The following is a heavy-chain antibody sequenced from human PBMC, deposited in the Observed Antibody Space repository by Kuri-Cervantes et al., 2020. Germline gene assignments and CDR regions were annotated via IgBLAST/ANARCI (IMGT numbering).Heavy chain of an antibody. J-gene: IGHJ4*02. CDR2: IYSGGST. V-gene: IGHV3-53*01. CDR1: GFTVSSNY. D-gene: IGHD3-9*01. Sequence: GESLKISCAASGFTVSSNYMSWVRQAPGKGLEWVSVIYSGGSTYYADSVKGRFTISRDNSKNTLYLQVNSLRAEDTAVYYCAKTQKLQLRYFDWLLPVDSWGQGTLVTVSS. CDR3: AKTQKLQLRYFDWLLPVDS.